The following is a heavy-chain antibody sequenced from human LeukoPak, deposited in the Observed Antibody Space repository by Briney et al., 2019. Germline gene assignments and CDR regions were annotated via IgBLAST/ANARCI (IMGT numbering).Heavy chain of an antibody. CDR3: ARVDYDSSGYYTDLNWFDP. V-gene: IGHV4-31*11. CDR1: GGSFSGYY. CDR2: IYSSGST. D-gene: IGHD3-22*01. J-gene: IGHJ5*02. Sequence: PSETLSLTCAVYGGSFSGYYWSWIRQHPGKGLEWIGYIYSSGSTYYNPSLKSRVTISVDTSKNQFSLKLSSVTAADTAVYYCARVDYDSSGYYTDLNWFDPWGQGTLVTVSS.